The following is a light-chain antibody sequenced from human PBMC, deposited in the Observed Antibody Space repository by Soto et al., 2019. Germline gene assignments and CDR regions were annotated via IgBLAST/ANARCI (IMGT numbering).Light chain of an antibody. CDR3: QQSDSIPIT. J-gene: IGKJ5*01. Sequence: DIQMTQSPSSLTASVGDRVTITCRASQDIITWLAWYQQKPGKAPNLLIYTASNLQSGVPSRFSGSGSGTHFTLTISSLQPEDFATYYCQQSDSIPITFGQGTRLEIK. CDR1: QDIITW. V-gene: IGKV1-12*01. CDR2: TAS.